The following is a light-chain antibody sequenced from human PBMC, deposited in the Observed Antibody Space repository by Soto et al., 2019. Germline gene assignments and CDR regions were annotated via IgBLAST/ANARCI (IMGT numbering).Light chain of an antibody. CDR3: SSYTSSNTLI. CDR1: SSDVGGYNY. Sequence: SVLTQPASVSWSPGQSITISCTVTSSDVGGYNYVSWYQQYPGKAPKVMIYEVTNRPSGASNRFSGSKSGNTASLTISGLQAEDEADYYCSSYTSSNTLIFGGGTKVTVL. J-gene: IGLJ2*01. CDR2: EVT. V-gene: IGLV2-14*01.